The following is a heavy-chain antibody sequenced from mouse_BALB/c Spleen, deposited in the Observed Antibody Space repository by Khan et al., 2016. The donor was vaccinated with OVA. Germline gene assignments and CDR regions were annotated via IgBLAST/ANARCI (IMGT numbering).Heavy chain of an antibody. CDR3: VCGALALDY. CDR1: GYSITSDYA. CDR2: INYSGRT. V-gene: IGHV3-2*02. J-gene: IGHJ4*01. Sequence: VQLKQSGPGLVKPSQSLSLTCTVTGYSITSDYAWNWIRQFPGNKLEWMGYINYSGRTSYNPSLKSRISITRDTSKNQFFLQLNSVTTEDTATYYGVCGALALDYWGQGTSVTVSS. D-gene: IGHD6-1*01.